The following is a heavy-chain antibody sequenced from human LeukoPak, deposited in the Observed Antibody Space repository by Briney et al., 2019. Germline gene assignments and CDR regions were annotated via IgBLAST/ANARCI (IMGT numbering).Heavy chain of an antibody. Sequence: SSETLSLTCPVSGGSVSSSRYYWGWIRQPPGKGLEWIGYIYYSGSTNYNPSLKSRVTISVDTSKNQFSLKLSSVTAADTAVYYCARGQAATFYDYWGQGTLVTVSS. V-gene: IGHV4-61*01. CDR1: GGSVSSSRYY. J-gene: IGHJ4*02. CDR3: ARGQAATFYDY. CDR2: IYYSGST. D-gene: IGHD2-15*01.